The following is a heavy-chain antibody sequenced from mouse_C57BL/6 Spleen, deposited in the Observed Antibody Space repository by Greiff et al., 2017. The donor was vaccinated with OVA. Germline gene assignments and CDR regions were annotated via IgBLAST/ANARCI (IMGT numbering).Heavy chain of an antibody. CDR3: ARDGNYPVFDY. D-gene: IGHD2-1*01. Sequence: QVQLQQPGAELVRPGSSVKLSCKASGYTFTSYWMHWVKQRPIQGLEWIGNIDPSDSETHYNQKFKDKATLTVDKSSSTAYMQLSSLTSEDSAVYYCARDGNYPVFDYWGQGTTLTVSS. CDR2: IDPSDSET. V-gene: IGHV1-52*01. CDR1: GYTFTSYW. J-gene: IGHJ2*01.